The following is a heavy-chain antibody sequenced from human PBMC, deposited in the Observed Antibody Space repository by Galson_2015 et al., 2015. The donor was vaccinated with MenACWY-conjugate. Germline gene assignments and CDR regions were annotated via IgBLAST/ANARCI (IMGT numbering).Heavy chain of an antibody. D-gene: IGHD3/OR15-3a*01. CDR2: ISYDGSDT. CDR3: AKDGLLGLYILGYVAT. V-gene: IGHV3-30*18. J-gene: IGHJ5*02. Sequence: SLRLSCAASRFIFSSYGMHWVRQAPGKGLEWVAAISYDGSDTYYADSVKGRFTISRDNSKNTMYLQMSSLRTEDTAIYYCAKDGLLGLYILGYVATWGQGPLVPVPS. CDR1: RFIFSSYG.